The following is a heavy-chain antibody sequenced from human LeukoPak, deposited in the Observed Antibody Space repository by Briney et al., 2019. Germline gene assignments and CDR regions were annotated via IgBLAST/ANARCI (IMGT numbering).Heavy chain of an antibody. V-gene: IGHV3-30*02. CDR2: IRYDGSNK. CDR3: AKGGDYDILAGYYGAFDI. D-gene: IGHD3-9*01. Sequence: PGGSLRLSCAASGFTFSSYGMHWVRQAPGKGLEWVAFIRYDGSNKYYADSVKGGFTISRDNSKNTLYLQMNSLRAEDTAVYYCAKGGDYDILAGYYGAFDIWGQGTMVTVSS. J-gene: IGHJ3*02. CDR1: GFTFSSYG.